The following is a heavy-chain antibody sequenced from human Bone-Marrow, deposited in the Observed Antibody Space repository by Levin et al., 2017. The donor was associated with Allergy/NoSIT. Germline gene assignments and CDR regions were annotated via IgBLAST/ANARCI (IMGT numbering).Heavy chain of an antibody. CDR3: VRDEYGYDYRAFEI. CDR1: GASISSGGYY. J-gene: IGHJ3*02. Sequence: PSETLSLTCTVSGASISSGGYYWSWIRQLPEKGLEWIGYIYHTGGTSYNPSLTSRVTISVDTSKNQFSLTLSSATVAATADYYCVRDEYGYDYRAFEIWGQGTMVIVSS. V-gene: IGHV4-31*03. D-gene: IGHD5-12*01. CDR2: IYHTGGT.